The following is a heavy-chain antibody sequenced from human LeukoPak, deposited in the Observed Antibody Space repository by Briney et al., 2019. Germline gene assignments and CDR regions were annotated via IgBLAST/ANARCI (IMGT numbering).Heavy chain of an antibody. D-gene: IGHD5-18*01. Sequence: ASVKVSCKASGYTFTGYYMHWVRQAPGQGLEWMGWINPNSGGTNYAQKFQGRVTMTRDTSISTAYMELSRLRSDDTAVYYCARESGYSYGYWMGAFDIWGQGTMVTGSS. V-gene: IGHV1-2*02. CDR3: ARESGYSYGYWMGAFDI. CDR2: INPNSGGT. CDR1: GYTFTGYY. J-gene: IGHJ3*02.